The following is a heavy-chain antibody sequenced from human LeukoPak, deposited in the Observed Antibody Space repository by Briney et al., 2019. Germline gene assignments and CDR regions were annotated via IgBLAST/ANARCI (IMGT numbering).Heavy chain of an antibody. CDR3: ARDVDSSSWYGDYYYGMDV. CDR1: GFTFSSYS. J-gene: IGHJ6*02. Sequence: PGGSLGLSCAASGFTFSSYSMNWVRQAPGKGLEWVSYISSSSSTIYYADSVKGRFTISRDNAKNSLYLQMNSLRAEDTAVYYCARDVDSSSWYGDYYYGMDVWGQGTTVTVSS. V-gene: IGHV3-48*01. D-gene: IGHD6-13*01. CDR2: ISSSSSTI.